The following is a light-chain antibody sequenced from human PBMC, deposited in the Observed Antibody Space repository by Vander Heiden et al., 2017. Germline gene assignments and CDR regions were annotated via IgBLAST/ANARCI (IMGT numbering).Light chain of an antibody. V-gene: IGLV3-1*01. CDR1: TWRDKY. CDR3: QAWDSGTAP. CDR2: QRD. J-gene: IGLJ3*02. Sequence: SYELTQPPSVSVSPGQTARMTCCRDTWRDKYICWYQQKPGQSPVLVIYQRDKRPSGIPERFSGSISGNTATLVINATHAMDEADYYCQAWDSGTAPFGGGTKLTVL.